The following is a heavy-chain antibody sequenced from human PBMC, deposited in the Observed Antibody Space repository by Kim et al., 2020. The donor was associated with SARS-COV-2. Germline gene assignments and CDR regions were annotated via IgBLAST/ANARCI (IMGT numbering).Heavy chain of an antibody. J-gene: IGHJ6*02. V-gene: IGHV3-30*04. D-gene: IGHD1-1*01. CDR3: AREGEPSRRGGYNWNDLAVYYYYGMDV. CDR1: GFTFSSYA. CDR2: ISYDGSNK. Sequence: GGSLGLSCAASGFTFSSYAMHWVRQAPGKGLEWVAVISYDGSNKYYADSVKGRFTISRDNSKNTLYLQMNSLRAEDTAVYYCAREGEPSRRGGYNWNDLAVYYYYGMDVWGQGTTVTVSS.